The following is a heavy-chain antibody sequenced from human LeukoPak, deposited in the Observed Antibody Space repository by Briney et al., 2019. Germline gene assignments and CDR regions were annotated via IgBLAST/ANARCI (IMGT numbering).Heavy chain of an antibody. Sequence: PLETLSLTCTVSGGSISSYYWSWIRQPAGKGLEWIGRIYTSGSTNYNPSLKSRVTMSVDTSKNQFSLKLSSVTAADTAVYYCASARIAAAGVEYYFDYWGQGTLVTVSS. V-gene: IGHV4-4*07. D-gene: IGHD6-13*01. J-gene: IGHJ4*02. CDR2: IYTSGST. CDR3: ASARIAAAGVEYYFDY. CDR1: GGSISSYY.